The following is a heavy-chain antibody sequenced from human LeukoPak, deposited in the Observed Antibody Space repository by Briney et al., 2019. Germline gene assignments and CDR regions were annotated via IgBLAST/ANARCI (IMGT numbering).Heavy chain of an antibody. J-gene: IGHJ5*02. CDR3: ARHGSVRSPLGP. D-gene: IGHD3-10*01. V-gene: IGHV4-59*08. CDR2: IYSTGST. CDR1: GGSISSYY. Sequence: SETLSLTCTVSGGSISSYYWSWSRQPPGGGLEGIGYIYSTGSTNYNPSLKSRVTISVDTSKNQFSLNLRSVTAADTAVYYCARHGSVRSPLGPWGQGTLVTVSS.